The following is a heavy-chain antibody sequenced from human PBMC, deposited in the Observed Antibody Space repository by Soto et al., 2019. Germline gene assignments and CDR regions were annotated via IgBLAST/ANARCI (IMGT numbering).Heavy chain of an antibody. CDR3: TRENIENSDGLYDAFDS. CDR1: GYDFSMHC. Sequence: PGESLKISCKGSGYDFSMHCIAWVLQKPWKGLEWMGIVYPGDSETRYSPSFQGQVTLTRDTSIGTAYIEVNSLTSDDTAVYFCTRENIENSDGLYDAFDSWGQGKTVIVSS. V-gene: IGHV5-51*01. J-gene: IGHJ3*02. CDR2: VYPGDSET. D-gene: IGHD5-18*01.